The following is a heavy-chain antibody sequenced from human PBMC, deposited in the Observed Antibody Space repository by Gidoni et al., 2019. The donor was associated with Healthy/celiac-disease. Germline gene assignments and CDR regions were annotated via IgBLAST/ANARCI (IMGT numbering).Heavy chain of an antibody. V-gene: IGHV1-2*02. Sequence: QVQLGQPGAEVKKPGASLKVSCKASGYTSTGYYMHWVRQAPGQGLEGMGWIHPNNGATNYAQKFQGRVTMTRDTSISTAYMELSRLRSDDTAVYYCARLLGDYKFRFDYWGQGTLVTVSS. CDR3: ARLLGDYKFRFDY. CDR1: GYTSTGYY. CDR2: IHPNNGAT. D-gene: IGHD4-17*01. J-gene: IGHJ4*02.